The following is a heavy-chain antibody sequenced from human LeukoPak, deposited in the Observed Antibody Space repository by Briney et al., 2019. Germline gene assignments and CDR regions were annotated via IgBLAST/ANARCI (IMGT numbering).Heavy chain of an antibody. D-gene: IGHD2-2*01. CDR1: GGSISSSSYY. J-gene: IGHJ4*02. CDR2: IYYSGST. Sequence: SETLSLTCTVSGGSISSSSYYWGWIRQPPGKGLEWIGSIYYSGSTYYNPSLKSRVTISVDTSKNQFSLKLSSVTAADTAVYYCARQVSAAHDYWGQGTLVTVSS. CDR3: ARQVSAAHDY. V-gene: IGHV4-39*01.